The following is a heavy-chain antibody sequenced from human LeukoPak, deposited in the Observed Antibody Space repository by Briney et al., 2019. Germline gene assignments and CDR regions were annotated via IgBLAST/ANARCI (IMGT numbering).Heavy chain of an antibody. CDR1: GFNVSSTY. V-gene: IGHV3-48*03. J-gene: IGHJ4*02. D-gene: IGHD6-25*01. CDR2: ISSSGITI. Sequence: GGSLRLSCVASGFNVSSTYMNWVRRAPGKGLEWVSYISSSGITIYYADSVKGRFTISRDTVKNSLYLQMKSLRAEDTAVYYCARDAEQRGYFDYWGQGTLVTVSS. CDR3: ARDAEQRGYFDY.